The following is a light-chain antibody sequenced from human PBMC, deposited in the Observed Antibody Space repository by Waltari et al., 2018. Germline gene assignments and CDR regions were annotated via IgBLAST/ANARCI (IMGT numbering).Light chain of an antibody. CDR1: QGISNY. CDR2: AAS. V-gene: IGKV1-27*01. Sequence: DIQMTQSASSLSPSVGDRVTITCRASQGISNYLAWYQQKPGKVPKLIYAASTLQSGVPSRFSGSGYGTDFTLTISSLQPEDVATYYCQKYDSAPVTFGGGTKVEIK. CDR3: QKYDSAPVT. J-gene: IGKJ4*01.